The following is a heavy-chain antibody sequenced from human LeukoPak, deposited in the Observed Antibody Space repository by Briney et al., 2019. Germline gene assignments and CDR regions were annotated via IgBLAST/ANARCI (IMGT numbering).Heavy chain of an antibody. V-gene: IGHV1-18*01. D-gene: IGHD3-9*01. CDR2: ISAYNGNT. CDR3: ASLTKPSYYDILTGYYDPFDY. Sequence: ASVKVSCKASGYTFTSYGISWVRQAPGQGLEWMGWISAYNGNTNYAQKLQGRVTMTTDTSTSTAYMELRSLRSDDTAVYYCASLTKPSYYDILTGYYDPFDYWGKGTLVTVSS. J-gene: IGHJ4*02. CDR1: GYTFTSYG.